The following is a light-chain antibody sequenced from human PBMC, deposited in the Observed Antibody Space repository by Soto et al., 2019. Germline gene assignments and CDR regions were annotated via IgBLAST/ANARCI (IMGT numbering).Light chain of an antibody. Sequence: IHLTQSRSTLSGSVGDRVTITCRASQGVSTWLPWYQPRPSQAXKLLLYEAYKLHSGVPSRFSASGSVRDFTLTISSLQPEDFATYYCQQSYSPLITVGQRTRLDIK. CDR1: QGVSTW. CDR2: EAY. V-gene: IGKV1-5*03. CDR3: QQSYSPLIT. J-gene: IGKJ5*01.